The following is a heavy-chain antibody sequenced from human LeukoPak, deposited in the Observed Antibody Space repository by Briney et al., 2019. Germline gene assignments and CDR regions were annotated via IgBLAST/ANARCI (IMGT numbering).Heavy chain of an antibody. CDR1: GGSFSGYY. CDR3: ARLQYFDWLLSGYFDY. J-gene: IGHJ4*02. CDR2: IYTSGST. V-gene: IGHV4-59*10. D-gene: IGHD3-9*01. Sequence: DPSETLSLTCAVYGGSFSGYYWSWIRQPAGKGLEWIGRIYTSGSTNYNPSLKSRVTMSVDTSKNQFSLKLSSVTAADTAVYYCARLQYFDWLLSGYFDYWGQGTLVTVSS.